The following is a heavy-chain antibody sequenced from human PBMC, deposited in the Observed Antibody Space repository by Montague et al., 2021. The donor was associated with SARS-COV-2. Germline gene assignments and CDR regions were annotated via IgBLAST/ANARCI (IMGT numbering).Heavy chain of an antibody. CDR2: TYHSGST. J-gene: IGHJ5*02. V-gene: IGHV4-4*02. Sequence: SETLSLTCEASGASISSNNWWIWVRQSPGKGLEWIGETYHSGSTNYNPSLRSRVTISVDKSKNQFSLKVIAVTAADTAVYFCATHRQHHNHWGQGAMVAVSS. D-gene: IGHD1-14*01. CDR1: GASISSNNW. CDR3: ATHRQHHNH.